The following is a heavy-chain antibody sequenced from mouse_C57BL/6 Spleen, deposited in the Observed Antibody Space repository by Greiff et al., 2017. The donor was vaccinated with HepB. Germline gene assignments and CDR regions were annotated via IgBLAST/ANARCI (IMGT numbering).Heavy chain of an antibody. Sequence: QVHVKQPGAELVKPGASVKLSCKASGYTFTSYWMQWVKQRPGQGLEWIGEIDPSDSYTNYNQKFKGKATLTVDTSSSTAYMQLSSLTSEDSAVYYCARCGNPYAMDYWGQGTSVTVAS. J-gene: IGHJ4*01. CDR1: GYTFTSYW. V-gene: IGHV1-50*01. CDR3: ARCGNPYAMDY. CDR2: IDPSDSYT. D-gene: IGHD2-1*01.